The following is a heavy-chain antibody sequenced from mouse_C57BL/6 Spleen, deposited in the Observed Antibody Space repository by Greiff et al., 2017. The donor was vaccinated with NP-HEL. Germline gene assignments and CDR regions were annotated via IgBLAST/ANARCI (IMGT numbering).Heavy chain of an antibody. CDR1: GFNFPDYY. J-gene: IGHJ1*03. Sequence: EVQGVESGGGLVQPGGSLSLSCAASGFNFPDYYLSWVPQPPGKALEWLGFIRNKANGYTTEYSAPVKGRFTISRDNSQSILYLQMNALRAEDSATYYCARSTWYFDVWGTGTTVTVSS. CDR2: IRNKANGYTT. CDR3: ARSTWYFDV. V-gene: IGHV7-3*01.